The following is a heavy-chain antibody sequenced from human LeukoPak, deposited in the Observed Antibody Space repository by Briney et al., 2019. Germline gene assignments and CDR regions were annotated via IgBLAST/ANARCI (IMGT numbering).Heavy chain of an antibody. D-gene: IGHD5-12*01. Sequence: SGTLSLTCTVSGGSISSYYWSWIRQPAGKGLEWIGRIYTSGSTNYNPSLKSRVTMSVDTSKNQFSLKLSSVTAADTAVYYCASGWLRTQFDYWGQGTLVTVSS. J-gene: IGHJ4*02. CDR3: ASGWLRTQFDY. V-gene: IGHV4-4*07. CDR2: IYTSGST. CDR1: GGSISSYY.